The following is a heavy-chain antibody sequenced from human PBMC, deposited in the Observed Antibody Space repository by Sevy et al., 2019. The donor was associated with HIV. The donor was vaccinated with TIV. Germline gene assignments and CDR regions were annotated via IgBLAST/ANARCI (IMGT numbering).Heavy chain of an antibody. CDR2: ISYSGTNK. CDR1: GFTFTLYA. D-gene: IGHD2-21*02. CDR3: ARVAVEYCTDDCYHRFDY. Sequence: PGGSLRLSCAAPGFTFTLYAIHWVRQAPGKGLEWVALISYSGTNKYYADSVKGRFTISRDDSKNTAYLQMNNLRTDDTAVYYCARVAVEYCTDDCYHRFDYWGQGTQVTVSS. V-gene: IGHV3-30-3*01. J-gene: IGHJ4*02.